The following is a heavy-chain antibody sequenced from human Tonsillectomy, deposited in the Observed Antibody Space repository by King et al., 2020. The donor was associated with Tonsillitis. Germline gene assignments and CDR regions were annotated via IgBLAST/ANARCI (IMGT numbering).Heavy chain of an antibody. J-gene: IGHJ5*02. CDR3: ARLYCSSTSCLYPDWFDP. CDR1: GGSISSSSCY. V-gene: IGHV4-39*01. Sequence: QLQESGPGLVKPSETLSLTCIVSGGSISSSSCYWGWIRQPPGKGLEWIGSIYYSGSTYCNPSLKSRATISVDTSKNQFSLNLNSLTATDTAVYYCARLYCSSTSCLYPDWFDPWGQGTLVTVSS. D-gene: IGHD2-2*01. CDR2: IYYSGST.